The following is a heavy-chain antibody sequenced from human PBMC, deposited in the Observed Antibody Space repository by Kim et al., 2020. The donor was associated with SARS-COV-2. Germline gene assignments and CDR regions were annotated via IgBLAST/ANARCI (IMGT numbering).Heavy chain of an antibody. J-gene: IGHJ6*01. V-gene: IGHV4-34*01. CDR2: INHSGST. CDR3: ARGRSVRGAAMGKGYYGM. CDR1: GGSFSGYY. D-gene: IGHD5-18*01. Sequence: SETLSLTCAVYGGSFSGYYWSWIRQPPGKGLEWIGEINHSGSTNYNPSLKSRVTISVDTSKNQFSLKLSSVTAADTAVYYCARGRSVRGAAMGKGYYGM.